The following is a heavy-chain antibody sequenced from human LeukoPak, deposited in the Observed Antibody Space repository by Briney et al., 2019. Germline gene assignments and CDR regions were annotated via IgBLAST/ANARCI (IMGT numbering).Heavy chain of an antibody. D-gene: IGHD2-2*01. CDR1: GFTFSDYY. V-gene: IGHV3-11*01. CDR2: ISSSGSTI. J-gene: IGHJ6*02. CDR3: ARDNCSSTSCYYYYGMDV. Sequence: GGSLRLSCAASGFTFSDYYMSWIRQAPGKGLEWVSYISSSGSTIYCVDSVKGRFTISRDNAKNSLYLQMNSLRAEDTAVYYCARDNCSSTSCYYYYGMDVWGQGTTVTVSS.